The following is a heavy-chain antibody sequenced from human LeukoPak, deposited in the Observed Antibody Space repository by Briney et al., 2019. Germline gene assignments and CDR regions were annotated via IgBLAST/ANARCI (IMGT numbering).Heavy chain of an antibody. CDR2: IYYSGST. V-gene: IGHV4-59*01. J-gene: IGHJ6*03. CDR3: ARDLRGPYYYMDV. Sequence: SETLSLTCTVSGGSISSYYWSWIRQPPGKGLEWIGYIYYSGSTNYNPSLKSRVTISVDTSKNQFSLKLSSVTAADTAVYYCARDLRGPYYYMDVWGKGTTVTVSS. CDR1: GGSISSYY.